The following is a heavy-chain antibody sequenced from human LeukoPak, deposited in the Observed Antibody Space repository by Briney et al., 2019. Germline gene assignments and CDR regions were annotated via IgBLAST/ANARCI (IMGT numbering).Heavy chain of an antibody. Sequence: LSCAAXGLTXSSYXMHWVRQAXGKGLEWXXXXXYDGSNKYYADSVKGRFTISRDNSKNTLYLQMNSLRAEDTAVYYCARERTGGSSWYNDAFDIWGQGTVVTVSS. CDR3: ARERTGGSSWYNDAFDI. D-gene: IGHD6-13*01. V-gene: IGHV3-33*01. J-gene: IGHJ3*02. CDR2: XXYDGSNK. CDR1: GLTXSSYX.